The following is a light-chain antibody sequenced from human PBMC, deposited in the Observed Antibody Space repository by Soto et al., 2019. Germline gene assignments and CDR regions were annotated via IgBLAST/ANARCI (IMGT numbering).Light chain of an antibody. CDR3: CSYAGSYASDYV. CDR2: DVT. CDR1: SRDVGAYDY. Sequence: QSGLTQPPSVSGSPGQSVTISGTGTSRDVGAYDYVSWYQQHPGKAPKLMIYDVTKRPSGVPDRFSGSKSGNTASLTISGLQAEDEADYYCCSYAGSYASDYVFGAGTKVTVL. V-gene: IGLV2-11*01. J-gene: IGLJ1*01.